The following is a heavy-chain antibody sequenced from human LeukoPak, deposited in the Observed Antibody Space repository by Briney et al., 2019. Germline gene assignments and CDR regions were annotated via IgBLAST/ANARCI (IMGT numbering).Heavy chain of an antibody. Sequence: VASVKVSCKASGYTFTSYGISWVRQAPGQVLEWMGWISAYNGNTNYAQKLQGRVTMTTDTSTSTAYMELRSLRSDDTAVYYCARDLAYDSSGYYFEVGWFDPWGQGTLVTVSS. J-gene: IGHJ5*02. CDR2: ISAYNGNT. CDR3: ARDLAYDSSGYYFEVGWFDP. CDR1: GYTFTSYG. V-gene: IGHV1-18*01. D-gene: IGHD3-22*01.